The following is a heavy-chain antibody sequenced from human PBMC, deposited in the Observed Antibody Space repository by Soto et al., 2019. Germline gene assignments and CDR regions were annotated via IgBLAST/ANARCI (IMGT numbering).Heavy chain of an antibody. CDR3: AKYEGPSPPGYFDF. CDR1: GFIFRNYA. CDR2: ISGSGGYT. D-gene: IGHD3-16*01. Sequence: GGSLRLSCAASGFIFRNYALTWVRQAPGEGLEWVSGISGSGGYTYYADSVEGRFTISRDNSKNTLYLQMDSLRADDTDVYYSAKYEGPSPPGYFDFWAQGTLVTVSS. V-gene: IGHV3-23*01. J-gene: IGHJ4*02.